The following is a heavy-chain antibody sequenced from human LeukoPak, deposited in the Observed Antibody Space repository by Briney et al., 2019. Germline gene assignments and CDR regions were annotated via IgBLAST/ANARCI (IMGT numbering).Heavy chain of an antibody. D-gene: IGHD3-3*01. CDR3: ATQKPELRFLEWLSRFDY. CDR2: IGSSGSTI. Sequence: GGSLRLSCAASGFTFSDYYMSWIRQAPGKGLEWVSYIGSSGSTIYYADSVKGRFTISRDNAKNSLYLQMNSLRAEDTAVYYCATQKPELRFLEWLSRFDYWGQGTLVTVSS. V-gene: IGHV3-11*04. CDR1: GFTFSDYY. J-gene: IGHJ4*02.